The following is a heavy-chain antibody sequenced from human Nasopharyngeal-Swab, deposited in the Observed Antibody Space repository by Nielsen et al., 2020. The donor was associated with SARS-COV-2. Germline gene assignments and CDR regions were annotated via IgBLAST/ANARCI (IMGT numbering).Heavy chain of an antibody. J-gene: IGHJ6*03. CDR1: GFTFSSYS. Sequence: GESLKISCAASGFTFSSYSMNWVRQAPGKGLEWDSDISSSSSTIYYADSVKGRFTISRDNAKNSLYLQMNSLRDEDTAVYYCARELRRVVPAALGFRYYYYYYMDVWGKGTTVTVSS. D-gene: IGHD2-2*01. CDR3: ARELRRVVPAALGFRYYYYYYMDV. CDR2: ISSSSSTI. V-gene: IGHV3-48*02.